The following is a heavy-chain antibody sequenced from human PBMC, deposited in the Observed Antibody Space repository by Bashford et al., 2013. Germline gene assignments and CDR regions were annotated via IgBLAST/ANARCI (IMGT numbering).Heavy chain of an antibody. CDR3: ARGSIAARRGYYFDY. D-gene: IGHD6-6*01. V-gene: IGHV1-69*01. CDR2: IIPIFGTA. J-gene: IGHJ4*02. Sequence: WVRQAPGQGLEWMGGIIPIFGTANYAQKFQGRVTITADESTSTAYMELSSLRSEDTAVYYCARGSIAARRGYYFDYWGQGTLVTVSS.